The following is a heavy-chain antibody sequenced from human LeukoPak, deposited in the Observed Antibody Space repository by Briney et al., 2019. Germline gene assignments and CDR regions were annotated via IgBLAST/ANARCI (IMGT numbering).Heavy chain of an antibody. CDR1: GGSITNSDYY. D-gene: IGHD3-10*01. J-gene: IGHJ5*02. V-gene: IGHV4-61*05. CDR2: IHNSGST. CDR3: ARRHNFGPGSYYGTRFNWFDP. Sequence: SETLSLTCIVSGGSITNSDYYWGWIRQPPGKGLEWIGYIHNSGSTNYNPTLKSRVTISLDTSKKQFSLHLISVTAAAPAVYFCARRHNFGPGSYYGTRFNWFDPWGQGNLVTVSS.